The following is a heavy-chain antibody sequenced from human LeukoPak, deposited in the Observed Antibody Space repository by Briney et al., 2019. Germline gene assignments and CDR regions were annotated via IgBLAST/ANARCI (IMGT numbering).Heavy chain of an antibody. CDR1: GGSISSSSYY. V-gene: IGHV4-39*07. D-gene: IGHD6-19*01. J-gene: IGHJ4*02. CDR3: ARGGWHSPPDY. CDR2: IYYSGST. Sequence: PSETLSLTCTVSGGSISSSSYYWGWIRQPPGKGLEWIGSIYYSGSTYYNPSLKSRVTISVDTSKNQFSLKLSSVTAADTAVYYCARGGWHSPPDYWGQGTLVTVSS.